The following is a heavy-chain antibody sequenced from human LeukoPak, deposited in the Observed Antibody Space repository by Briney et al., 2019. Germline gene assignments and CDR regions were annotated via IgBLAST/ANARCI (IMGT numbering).Heavy chain of an antibody. J-gene: IGHJ4*02. CDR2: ISGSGGST. CDR1: GYTFSSYA. D-gene: IGHD6-19*01. CDR3: AKVIWIAVADPLDY. Sequence: PGGSLRLSCAASGYTFSSYAMSWVRQAPEKGLEWVSAISGSGGSTYYADSVKGRFTISRDNSKNTLYLQMNSLRAEDTAVYYCAKVIWIAVADPLDYWGQGTLVTVSS. V-gene: IGHV3-23*01.